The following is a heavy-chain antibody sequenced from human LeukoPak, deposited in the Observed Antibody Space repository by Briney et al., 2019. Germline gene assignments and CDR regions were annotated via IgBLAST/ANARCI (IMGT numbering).Heavy chain of an antibody. Sequence: QSGGSLRLSCAASGFTFSSHWMSWVRQAPGKGLEWVANINQYGSERNYVDSVKGRFTISRDNAKSSLYLQMNSLRAEDTAVYYCAKDKWLKPPGPFDYWGQGTLVTVSS. CDR2: INQYGSER. CDR3: AKDKWLKPPGPFDY. V-gene: IGHV3-7*03. CDR1: GFTFSSHW. J-gene: IGHJ4*02. D-gene: IGHD3-22*01.